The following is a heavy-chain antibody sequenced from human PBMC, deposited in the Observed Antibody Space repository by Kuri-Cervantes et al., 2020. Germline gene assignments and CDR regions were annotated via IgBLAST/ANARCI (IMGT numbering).Heavy chain of an antibody. J-gene: IGHJ4*02. CDR2: INPNSGGT. V-gene: IGHV1-2*02. D-gene: IGHD3-22*01. CDR3: ARAGYYDSSGYYQKTQFDF. CDR1: GYTFTGYY. Sequence: ASVKVSCKASGYTFTGYYMHWVRQAPGQGLEWMGWINPNSGGTNYAQKFQGRVTMTRDTSISTAYMELSSLRSEDTAVYYCARAGYYDSSGYYQKTQFDFWGQGTLVTVSS.